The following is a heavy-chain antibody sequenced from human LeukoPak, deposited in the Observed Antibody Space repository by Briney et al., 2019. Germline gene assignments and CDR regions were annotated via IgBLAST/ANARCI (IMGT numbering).Heavy chain of an antibody. CDR3: AKEWLEYYDSSGYYWLDAFDI. Sequence: PGGSLRLSCAASGFTFSSYAMSWVRQAPGKGLEWVSAISGSGGSTYYADSVKGRFTISRDNPKNTLYLQMNSLRAEDTAVYYCAKEWLEYYDSSGYYWLDAFDIWGQGTMVTVSS. CDR2: ISGSGGST. D-gene: IGHD3-22*01. V-gene: IGHV3-23*01. J-gene: IGHJ3*02. CDR1: GFTFSSYA.